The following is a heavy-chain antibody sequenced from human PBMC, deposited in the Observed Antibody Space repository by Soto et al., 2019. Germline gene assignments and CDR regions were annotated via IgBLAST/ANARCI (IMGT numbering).Heavy chain of an antibody. Sequence: EVQLVESGGGLVKPGGSLRLSCAASGFTFSSYSMNWVRQAPGKGLEWVSSISRSSSYIYYADSVKGRFTISRDNAKNSLYLQMNSLRAEDTAVYYCARDALIAARPFDYWGQGTLVTVSS. CDR2: ISRSSSYI. V-gene: IGHV3-21*01. J-gene: IGHJ4*02. CDR3: ARDALIAARPFDY. D-gene: IGHD6-6*01. CDR1: GFTFSSYS.